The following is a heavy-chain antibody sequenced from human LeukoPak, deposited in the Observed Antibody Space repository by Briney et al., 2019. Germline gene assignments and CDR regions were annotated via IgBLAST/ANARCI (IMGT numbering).Heavy chain of an antibody. J-gene: IGHJ4*02. D-gene: IGHD6-19*01. CDR1: GFTFSSYE. Sequence: GGSLRLSCAASGFTFSSYEMNWVRQAPGKGLEWVSYISSSGSTIYYADSVKGRFTISRDNAKNSLYLQMNSLRAEDTAVYYCARAGYSSGWYVDYWGQGTLVTVSS. V-gene: IGHV3-48*03. CDR2: ISSSGSTI. CDR3: ARAGYSSGWYVDY.